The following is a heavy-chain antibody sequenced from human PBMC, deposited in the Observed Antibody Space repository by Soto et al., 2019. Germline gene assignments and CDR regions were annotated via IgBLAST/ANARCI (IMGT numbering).Heavy chain of an antibody. D-gene: IGHD3-22*01. CDR3: ARLGGYYQAFDN. V-gene: IGHV4-59*08. Sequence: SCTVSWGNILDLGGGVILQNPGKGLEWVGYIYYTGTTKYNPSLKSRVTISVDTSKNQVSLKLSSVTAADMAVYYCARLGGYYQAFDNWGQGTLVTVSS. CDR1: WGNILDLG. J-gene: IGHJ4*02. CDR2: IYYTGTT.